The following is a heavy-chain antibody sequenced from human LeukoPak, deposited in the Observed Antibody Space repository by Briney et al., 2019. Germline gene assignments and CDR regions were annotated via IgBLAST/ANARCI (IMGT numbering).Heavy chain of an antibody. Sequence: PSETLSLTCTVSGGSISSYYWSWIRQPPGKGLEWIGYIYHSGSTNYNPSLKSRVTISVDTSKNQFSLKLSSVTAADTAVYYCARHGPTMVRGSPYYYYYYGMDVWGQGTTVTVSS. J-gene: IGHJ6*02. V-gene: IGHV4-59*08. CDR2: IYHSGST. D-gene: IGHD3-10*01. CDR3: ARHGPTMVRGSPYYYYYYGMDV. CDR1: GGSISSYY.